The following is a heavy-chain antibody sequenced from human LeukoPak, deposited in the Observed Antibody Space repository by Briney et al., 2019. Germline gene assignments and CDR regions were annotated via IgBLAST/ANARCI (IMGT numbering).Heavy chain of an antibody. CDR1: GFTLSSYG. CDR3: AKDHKREGNRYFDY. Sequence: PGGSLRLSCEASGFTLSSYGMQWVRQAPGKGLEWVAFIGYDGNKIYYADSVKGRFTISRDDSKNTLYLQMNSLKSEDTAVYYCAKDHKREGNRYFDYWGQGTLVTVSS. CDR2: IGYDGNKI. V-gene: IGHV3-30*02. J-gene: IGHJ4*02.